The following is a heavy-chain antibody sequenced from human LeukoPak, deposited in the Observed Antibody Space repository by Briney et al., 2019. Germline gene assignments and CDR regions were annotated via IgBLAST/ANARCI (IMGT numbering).Heavy chain of an antibody. CDR1: GGSISSSNW. CDR2: IYHSGSS. J-gene: IGHJ4*02. CDR3: ARVGALGGHDF. Sequence: SGTLSLTCAVSGGSISSSNWWSWVRQPPGKGLEWIGEIYHSGSSNYNPSLKSRVSISVDKSKNQFSLKLNSVTAADTAVYYCARVGALGGHDFWGQGSLVTVSS. D-gene: IGHD1-26*01. V-gene: IGHV4-4*02.